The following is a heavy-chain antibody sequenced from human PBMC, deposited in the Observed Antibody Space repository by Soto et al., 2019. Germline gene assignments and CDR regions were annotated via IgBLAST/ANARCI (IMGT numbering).Heavy chain of an antibody. J-gene: IGHJ4*02. CDR3: ARRGYYYDSSGYPSVSY. D-gene: IGHD3-22*01. CDR2: IYYSGST. Sequence: TSETLSLTCTVAEGYIISSSDYCGWIRQPPGKGLEWIGSIYYSGSTYYNPSLKSRVTISVDTSKNQFSLKLSSVTAADTAVYYCARRGYYYDSSGYPSVSYWGQGTLVTVSS. CDR1: EGYIISSSDY. V-gene: IGHV4-39*01.